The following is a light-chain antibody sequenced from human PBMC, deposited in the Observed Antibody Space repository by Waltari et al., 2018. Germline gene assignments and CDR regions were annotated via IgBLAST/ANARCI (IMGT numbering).Light chain of an antibody. J-gene: IGLJ2*01. CDR1: RSDVGGYDF. Sequence: QSALTQPASVSGSPGQSITIPCTGTRSDVGGYDFFSWYQHHRDKVPKLLIFDVSHRPSGASDRFSGSKSGNTASLTIAGLQAGDEADYYCSSKTSSSTVLFGGGTKLTVL. CDR2: DVS. V-gene: IGLV2-14*03. CDR3: SSKTSSSTVL.